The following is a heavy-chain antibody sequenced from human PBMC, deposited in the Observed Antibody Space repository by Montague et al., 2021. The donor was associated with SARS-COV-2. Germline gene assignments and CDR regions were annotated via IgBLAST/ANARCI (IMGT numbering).Heavy chain of an antibody. Sequence: SETLSLTCTVSGDSVSHDFWTWIRQPPGTGLEWMGYVYYSRSSSYNPSLTRRVSIAVDTSKNQFSLSLSPVTAADTAIYYCVRDPAPSGSGSFYDYWGQGTLVTVSS. CDR2: VYYSRSS. CDR1: GDSVSHDF. V-gene: IGHV4-59*02. J-gene: IGHJ4*02. D-gene: IGHD1-26*01. CDR3: VRDPAPSGSGSFYDY.